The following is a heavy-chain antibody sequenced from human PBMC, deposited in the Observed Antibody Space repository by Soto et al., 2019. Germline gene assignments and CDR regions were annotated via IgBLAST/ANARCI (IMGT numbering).Heavy chain of an antibody. CDR1: GGSFSGHH. D-gene: IGHD3-22*01. J-gene: IGHJ5*01. CDR2: INHSGST. Sequence: SETLSLTCAVYGGSFSGHHWTWIRQPPGKGLEWIGEINHSGSTNYNPPLKSRVTISVDTSKNQFSLKLSSVTAADTAVYYCARCISMTVVVQTDAPDKYYFDSWSQGTLVTVSS. V-gene: IGHV4-34*01. CDR3: ARCISMTVVVQTDAPDKYYFDS.